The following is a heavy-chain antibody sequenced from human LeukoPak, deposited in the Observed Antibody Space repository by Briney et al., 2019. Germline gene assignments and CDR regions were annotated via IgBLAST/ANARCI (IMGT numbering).Heavy chain of an antibody. CDR2: IYTSGST. CDR1: GGSISSYY. J-gene: IGHJ4*02. CDR3: ARDAQKDTATIYFDY. Sequence: SETLSLTCTVFGGSISSYYWSWIRQPAGKGLEWIGRIYTSGSTNYNPSLKSRVTMSVDTSKNQFSLKLSSVTAADTAVYYCARDAQKDTATIYFDYWGQGTLVTVSS. D-gene: IGHD5-18*01. V-gene: IGHV4-4*07.